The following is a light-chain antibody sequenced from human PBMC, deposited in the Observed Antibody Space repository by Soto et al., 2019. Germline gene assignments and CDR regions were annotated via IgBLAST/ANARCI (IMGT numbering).Light chain of an antibody. CDR3: QQYNSWPIT. Sequence: EIVMTQSPATLSVSPVESATLSGMASQNINSDLAWYVQKPGQAPRRVIYGASTWGTDVPPRFTGSGSGTEFTLTISGLQSEDFAVYYCQQYNSWPITFGQGTRLEIK. V-gene: IGKV3D-15*01. J-gene: IGKJ5*01. CDR2: GAS. CDR1: QNINSD.